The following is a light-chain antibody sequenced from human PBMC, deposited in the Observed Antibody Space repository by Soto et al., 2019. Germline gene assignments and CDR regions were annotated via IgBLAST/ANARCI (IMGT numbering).Light chain of an antibody. V-gene: IGKV1-39*01. CDR2: AAS. Sequence: DIQMTQSPSSLSAVVGDRVTITCRTSQSIRSYLNWYQQKSGKAPKLLISAASNLQSGVPYRFSGSGSGTDFTLPISSLQPEDVATYYCQHSHSTPRITFGQGTRLEIK. J-gene: IGKJ5*01. CDR3: QHSHSTPRIT. CDR1: QSIRSY.